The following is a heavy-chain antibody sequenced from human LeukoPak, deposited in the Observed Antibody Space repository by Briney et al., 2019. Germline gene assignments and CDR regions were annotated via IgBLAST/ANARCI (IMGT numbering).Heavy chain of an antibody. J-gene: IGHJ6*02. CDR2: IIPILGIA. D-gene: IGHD3-10*01. CDR3: ARPRRPDYYYGSGSYYNGKTYYYYGMDV. V-gene: IGHV1-69*04. Sequence: GASVKVSCKASGGTFSSYAISWVRQAPGQGLEWMGRIIPILGIANYAQKFQGRVTITADKSTSTAYMELSSLRSEDTAVYYCARPRRPDYYYGSGSYYNGKTYYYYGMDVWGQGTTVTVSS. CDR1: GGTFSSYA.